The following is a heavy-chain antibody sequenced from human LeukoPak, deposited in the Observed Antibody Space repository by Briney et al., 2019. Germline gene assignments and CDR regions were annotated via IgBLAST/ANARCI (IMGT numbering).Heavy chain of an antibody. J-gene: IGHJ5*02. CDR2: IYTSGST. CDR1: GGSISSYY. Sequence: PSETLSLTCTVSGGSISSYYWSWIRQPAGKGLEWIGRIYTSGSTNYNPSLKSRVTISVDTSKNQFSLKLSSVTAADTAVYYCARDCSSTSCSRGFDPWGQGTLVTVSS. V-gene: IGHV4-4*07. CDR3: ARDCSSTSCSRGFDP. D-gene: IGHD2-2*01.